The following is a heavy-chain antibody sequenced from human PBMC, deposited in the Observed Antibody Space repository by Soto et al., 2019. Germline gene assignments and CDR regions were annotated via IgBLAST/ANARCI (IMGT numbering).Heavy chain of an antibody. V-gene: IGHV3-30-3*01. Sequence: GGSLRLSCAASGFPFSSYGMHWVRQAPGKGLEWVAVISYDGSNKYYADSVKGRFTISRDNSKNTLYLQMNSLRAEDTAVYYCARHNTYYYDSSGYFFDYWRQRTLVTVSS. J-gene: IGHJ4*02. D-gene: IGHD3-22*01. CDR2: ISYDGSNK. CDR1: GFPFSSYG. CDR3: ARHNTYYYDSSGYFFDY.